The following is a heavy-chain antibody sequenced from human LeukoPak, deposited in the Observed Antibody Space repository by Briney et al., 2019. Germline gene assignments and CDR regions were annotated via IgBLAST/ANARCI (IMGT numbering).Heavy chain of an antibody. CDR1: GGSISSYY. CDR3: ARSGAAAGPFDY. CDR2: IYHSGST. J-gene: IGHJ4*02. D-gene: IGHD6-13*01. V-gene: IGHV4-59*12. Sequence: SETLSLTCTVSGGSISSYYWSWIRQPPGKGLEWIGYIYHSGSTYYNPSLKSRVTISVDRSKNQFSLKLSSVTAADTAVYYCARSGAAAGPFDYWGQGTLVTVSS.